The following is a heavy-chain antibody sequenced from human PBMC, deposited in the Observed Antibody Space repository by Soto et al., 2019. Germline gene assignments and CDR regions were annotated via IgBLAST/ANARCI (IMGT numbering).Heavy chain of an antibody. J-gene: IGHJ6*02. Sequence: QVQLVQSGGEVKKPGSSVKVSCKASGGTFSSYAISWVRQAPGQGLEWMGGIIPIFGTANYAQKFQGRVTITADESTSTAYMELSSLRSEDTAVYYGASREGFTMVRGVTLGYYYYYGMDVWGQGTTVTVSS. CDR1: GGTFSSYA. D-gene: IGHD3-10*01. CDR2: IIPIFGTA. CDR3: ASREGFTMVRGVTLGYYYYYGMDV. V-gene: IGHV1-69*01.